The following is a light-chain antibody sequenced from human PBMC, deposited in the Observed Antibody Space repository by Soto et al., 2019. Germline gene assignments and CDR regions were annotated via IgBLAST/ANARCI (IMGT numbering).Light chain of an antibody. Sequence: QSALTQPASVSGSPGQSITISCTGTSSDVGGYNYVSWYQQHPGKAPKLIIYEVSNRPSGVSNRFSGSKSGNTASLNISGRQAEDEADYDGNSYTSKSTGVFGTGTKLHVL. CDR2: EVS. V-gene: IGLV2-14*01. CDR3: NSYTSKSTGV. CDR1: SSDVGGYNY. J-gene: IGLJ1*01.